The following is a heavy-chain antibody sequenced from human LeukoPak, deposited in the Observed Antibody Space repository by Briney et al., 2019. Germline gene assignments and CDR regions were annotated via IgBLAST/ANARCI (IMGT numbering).Heavy chain of an antibody. CDR2: IYYSGST. D-gene: IGHD2-21*02. CDR1: GGSISSSSYY. V-gene: IGHV4-39*01. CDR3: ARNNCGGDCPYFDY. J-gene: IGHJ4*02. Sequence: RSSETLSLTCTVSGGSISSSSYYWGWIRQPPGKGLEWIGSIYYSGSTYYNPSLKSRVTISVDTSKNQFSLKLNSVTAADTAVYYCARNNCGGDCPYFDYWGQGTLVTVSS.